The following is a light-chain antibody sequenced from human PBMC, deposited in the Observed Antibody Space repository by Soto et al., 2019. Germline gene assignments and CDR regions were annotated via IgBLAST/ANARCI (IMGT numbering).Light chain of an antibody. CDR3: FLSYSGTNWV. J-gene: IGLJ3*02. Sequence: QAVVTQEPSLTVSPGGTVTLTCGSSTGDVTSAHYPSWIQQKPDHAHKTLIYEASNKHSWTPARFSGSLLGGKAALTLSGAQPEDEADYYCFLSYSGTNWVFGGGTKVTVL. V-gene: IGLV7-46*01. CDR1: TGDVTSAHY. CDR2: EAS.